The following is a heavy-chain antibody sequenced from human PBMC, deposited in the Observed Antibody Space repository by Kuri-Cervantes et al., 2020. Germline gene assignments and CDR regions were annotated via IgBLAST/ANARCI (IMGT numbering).Heavy chain of an antibody. CDR3: ARILAAFFDPEEYGMDV. J-gene: IGHJ6*02. Sequence: SGPTLVKPTQTLTLTCTVSGFSLSTSGVGVGWIRQPPGKALEWLAHIFSNDEKSYSTSLKSRLTISKDTSKSQVVLTMTNMDPVDTATYYCARILAAFFDPEEYGMDVWGQGTTVTVSS. CDR2: IFSNDEK. D-gene: IGHD3-3*02. V-gene: IGHV2-26*01. CDR1: GFSLSTSGVG.